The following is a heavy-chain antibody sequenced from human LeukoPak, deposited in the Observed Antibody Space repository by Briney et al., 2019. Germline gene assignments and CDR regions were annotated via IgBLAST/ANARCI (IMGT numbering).Heavy chain of an antibody. J-gene: IGHJ4*02. V-gene: IGHV3-23*01. CDR2: VTGDGATT. Sequence: PGGSLRLSCAASGLTFSGNGMSWVRQAPGKGPEWVSGVTGDGATTYYADSVKGRFTISRDNSKNTVYLQMNSLRAEDTAFYYCAKMQGYFDYWSQGTLVTVSA. CDR1: GLTFSGNG. CDR3: AKMQGYFDY.